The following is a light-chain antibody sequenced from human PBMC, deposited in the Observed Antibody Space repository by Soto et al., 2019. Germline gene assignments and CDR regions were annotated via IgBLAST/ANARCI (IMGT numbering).Light chain of an antibody. J-gene: IGKJ5*01. CDR1: QSVPTI. CDR3: QQYDNWSPIT. V-gene: IGKV3D-15*01. Sequence: EIVMTQSPATLSVSQGERATLSCRASQSVPTIFDWYQQTPGQAPSVLIYDAPTRATRVPARFSGSGSGTEFTLTISSLQPEDFAVYSCQQYDNWSPITFGQGTRLEI. CDR2: DAP.